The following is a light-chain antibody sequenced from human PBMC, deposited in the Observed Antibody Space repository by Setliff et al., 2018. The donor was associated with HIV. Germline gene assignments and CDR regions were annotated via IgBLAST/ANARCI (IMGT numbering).Light chain of an antibody. CDR3: STFTNNFWV. J-gene: IGLJ3*02. V-gene: IGLV2-14*01. Sequence: QSALTQPASVSGSPGQSITMSCTGTSSDVGGYNYVSWYQQHPGKAPKLIIYEVYNRPSGGSQRFSGSRSGNTASLTISGLQADDEGDYFCSTFTNNFWVFGGGTKVTVL. CDR1: SSDVGGYNY. CDR2: EVY.